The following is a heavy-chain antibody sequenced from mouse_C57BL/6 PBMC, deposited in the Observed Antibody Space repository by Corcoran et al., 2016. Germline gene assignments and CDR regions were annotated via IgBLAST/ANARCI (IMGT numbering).Heavy chain of an antibody. CDR3: ARGATVAPFAY. Sequence: QIQLVQSGPELKKPGETVKISCKASGYTFTTYGMSWVKQAPGKGLKWMGWINTYSGVPTYADDFKGRFAFSLETSASTAYLQINNLKNEDTATYFCARGATVAPFAYWGQGTLVTVSA. J-gene: IGHJ3*01. CDR2: INTYSGVP. D-gene: IGHD1-1*01. V-gene: IGHV9-3*01. CDR1: GYTFTTYG.